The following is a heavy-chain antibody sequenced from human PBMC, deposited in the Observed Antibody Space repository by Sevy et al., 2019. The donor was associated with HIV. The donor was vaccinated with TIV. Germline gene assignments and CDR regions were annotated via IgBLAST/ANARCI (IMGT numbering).Heavy chain of an antibody. CDR3: ARRSVEDYYGSGTPPLVNGPFDI. CDR2: SYYSGST. CDR1: GGSISSSDNY. Sequence: SEILSLTCTVSGGSISSSDNYWGWIRQPPGKGLDWIASSYYSGSTYYNPSLKSRVTISVDTSKNQFSLKLRSVTAADTAVYYCARRSVEDYYGSGTPPLVNGPFDIWGQGTMVTISS. V-gene: IGHV4-39*01. J-gene: IGHJ3*02. D-gene: IGHD3-10*01.